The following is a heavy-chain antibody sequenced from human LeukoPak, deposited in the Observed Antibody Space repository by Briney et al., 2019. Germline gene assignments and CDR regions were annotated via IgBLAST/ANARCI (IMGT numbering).Heavy chain of an antibody. Sequence: GGSLRLSCAASGFTFSSYWMNWARQAPGKGLEWVASINHNGNVNYYVDSVKGRFTISRDNAKNSLYLQMNSLRAEDTAVYYCARGMYSSSRYDYWGQGTLVTVSS. V-gene: IGHV3-7*01. D-gene: IGHD6-6*01. CDR2: INHNGNVN. CDR1: GFTFSSYW. CDR3: ARGMYSSSRYDY. J-gene: IGHJ4*02.